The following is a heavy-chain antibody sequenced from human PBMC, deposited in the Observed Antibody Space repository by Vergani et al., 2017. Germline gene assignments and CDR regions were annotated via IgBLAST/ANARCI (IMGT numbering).Heavy chain of an antibody. V-gene: IGHV4-59*01. CDR3: ARVYFDWLGYYYYIDV. Sequence: QVQLQESGPGLVKPSETLSLTCTVSGGSISSYYWSWIRQPPGKGLEWIGYIYYSGSTNYNPSLKSRVTISVDTSKNQFSLKLSSVTAADTAVYYCARVYFDWLGYYYYIDVWGKGTTVTVSS. J-gene: IGHJ6*03. CDR1: GGSISSYY. CDR2: IYYSGST. D-gene: IGHD3-9*01.